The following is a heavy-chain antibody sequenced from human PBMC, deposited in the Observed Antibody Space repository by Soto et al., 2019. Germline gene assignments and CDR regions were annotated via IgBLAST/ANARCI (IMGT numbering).Heavy chain of an antibody. CDR3: AREGSRHGMDV. Sequence: GGSLRLSCAASGFTFSSYSMNWVRQAPGKGLEWVSSISSSSSYIYYADSVKGRFTISRDNAKNSLYLQMNSLRAEDTAVYYCAREGSRHGMDVWGQGTTVTVSS. D-gene: IGHD2-15*01. CDR2: ISSSSSYI. J-gene: IGHJ6*02. V-gene: IGHV3-21*01. CDR1: GFTFSSYS.